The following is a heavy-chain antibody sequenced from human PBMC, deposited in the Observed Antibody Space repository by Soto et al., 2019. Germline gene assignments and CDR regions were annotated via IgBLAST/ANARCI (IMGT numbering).Heavy chain of an antibody. J-gene: IGHJ4*02. CDR2: IKSKTDGGTT. V-gene: IGHV3-15*07. CDR3: TSYSRDGYNYDYLDY. Sequence: GGSLRLSCAASGFAFSNAWMNWVRQAPGKGLEWVGRIKSKTDGGTTEYAAPVKGRFTVSRDDSKNTLYLQMSSLITEDTAVYYCTSYSRDGYNYDYLDYWGQGTLVTVSS. D-gene: IGHD5-12*01. CDR1: GFAFSNAW.